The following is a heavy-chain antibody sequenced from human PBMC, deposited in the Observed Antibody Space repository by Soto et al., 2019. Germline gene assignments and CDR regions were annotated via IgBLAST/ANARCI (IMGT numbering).Heavy chain of an antibody. CDR2: ISYDGSNK. CDR1: GFTFSSYA. J-gene: IGHJ4*02. V-gene: IGHV3-30-3*01. Sequence: AGSLRLSCAASGFTFSSYAMHWVRQAPGKGLEWVAVISYDGSNKYYADSVKGRFTISRDNSKNTLYLQMNSLRAEDTAVYYCARMPIAAQDAYYFDYWGQGTLVTVSS. CDR3: ARMPIAAQDAYYFDY. D-gene: IGHD6-13*01.